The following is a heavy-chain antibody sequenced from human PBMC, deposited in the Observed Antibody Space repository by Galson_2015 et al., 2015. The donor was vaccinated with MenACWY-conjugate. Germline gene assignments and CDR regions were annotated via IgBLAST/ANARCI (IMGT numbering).Heavy chain of an antibody. D-gene: IGHD3-10*01. CDR2: ISAYNGNT. Sequence: APGQGLEWMGWISAYNGNTNYAQKLQGRVTMTTDTSTSTAYMELRSLRSDDTAVYYCARDTVAVRGVNGAFDIWGQGTMVTVSS. V-gene: IGHV1-18*01. J-gene: IGHJ3*02. CDR3: ARDTVAVRGVNGAFDI.